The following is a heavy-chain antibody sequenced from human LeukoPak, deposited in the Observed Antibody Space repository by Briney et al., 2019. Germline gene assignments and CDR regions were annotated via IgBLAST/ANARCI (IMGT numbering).Heavy chain of an antibody. D-gene: IGHD7-27*01. CDR3: ARENWGSGDY. J-gene: IGHJ4*02. Sequence: GESLQISCKAVGYIFTSYWIGWVRRMPGKGAEWMGIIYPGDSHVKYSPSFQGQVTISADESINTVYLQWSSLQASDSAFYYCARENWGSGDYWGQGTLVTVSS. V-gene: IGHV5-51*01. CDR2: IYPGDSHV. CDR1: GYIFTSYW.